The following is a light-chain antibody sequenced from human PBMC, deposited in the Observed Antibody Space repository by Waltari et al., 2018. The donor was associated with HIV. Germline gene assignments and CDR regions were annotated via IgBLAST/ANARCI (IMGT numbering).Light chain of an antibody. CDR2: WAS. CDR3: HHYYSTHWP. J-gene: IGKJ1*01. V-gene: IGKV4-1*01. Sequence: DVVMTQSPDSLAGSLCERAAVDWESSQSVLYSSNNKNYLAWYQQKPGQPSKRLIDWASTRQSRVPDRCIGSESGTAFTLTISSLQADDVPVYYCHHYYSTHWPFGHVPKVEI. CDR1: QSVLYSSNNKNY.